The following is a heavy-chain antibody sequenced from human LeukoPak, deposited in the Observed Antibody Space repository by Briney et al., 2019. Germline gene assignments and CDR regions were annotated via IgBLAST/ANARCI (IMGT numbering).Heavy chain of an antibody. Sequence: SETLTLTCTVSGGSISSNSYYWGWIRQPPGKGLEWIGNIYYSGSTYYNPSLKSRVTMSVDTSKNQFSLKLSSVTAADTAVYYCARDPVEWELRSFDYWGQGTLVTVSS. V-gene: IGHV4-39*07. J-gene: IGHJ4*02. CDR2: IYYSGST. CDR1: GGSISSNSYY. D-gene: IGHD1-26*01. CDR3: ARDPVEWELRSFDY.